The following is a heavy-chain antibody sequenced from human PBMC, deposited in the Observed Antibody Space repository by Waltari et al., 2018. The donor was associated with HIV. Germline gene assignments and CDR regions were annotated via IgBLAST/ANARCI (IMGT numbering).Heavy chain of an antibody. Sequence: EVQLVQSGAEVKKPGESLKIPCKGSGYSFTSYWIGWVRQMPGKGLEWMGIVYAGGSDAWYSPSFQGEVTSSAYKSISTAYLQWSSLKGSDTARYDWARLAATVTTAFDIWGQGTMVTVSS. CDR1: GYSFTSYW. CDR2: VYAGGSDA. V-gene: IGHV5-51*01. J-gene: IGHJ3*02. CDR3: ARLAATVTTAFDI. D-gene: IGHD4-17*01.